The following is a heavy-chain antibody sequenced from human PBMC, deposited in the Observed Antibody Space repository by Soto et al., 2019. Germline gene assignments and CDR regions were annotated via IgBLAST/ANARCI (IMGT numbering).Heavy chain of an antibody. J-gene: IGHJ6*02. CDR1: GESFNGYY. D-gene: IGHD6-13*01. CDR3: AGGKRGSSWYRGEEKYYYYGMDV. CDR2: INYSGST. V-gene: IGHV4-34*01. Sequence: PSETLSLTCTAYGESFNGYYWSWIRQPPGKGLEWIGEINYSGSTNYNPSLKSRVTFSIDTSKRQFSLKVRSVTAADTAVYYCAGGKRGSSWYRGEEKYYYYGMDVWGQGTPVTVSS.